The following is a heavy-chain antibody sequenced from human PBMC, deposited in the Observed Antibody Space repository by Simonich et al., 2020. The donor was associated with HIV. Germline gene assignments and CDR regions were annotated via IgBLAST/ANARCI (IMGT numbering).Heavy chain of an antibody. Sequence: QVQLQQWGAGLLKPSETLSLTCAVDGGSCSGYYWSWIRPPPGQGPEWKGEINHSAIHNYKSPLKRRATISVAKSKNQFALKLSSVTAAYTAIYYCARRDRELILYFDYWGQGNLVTVSS. V-gene: IGHV4-34*01. CDR1: GGSCSGYY. D-gene: IGHD3-3*01. CDR2: INHSAIH. J-gene: IGHJ4*02. CDR3: ARRDRELILYFDY.